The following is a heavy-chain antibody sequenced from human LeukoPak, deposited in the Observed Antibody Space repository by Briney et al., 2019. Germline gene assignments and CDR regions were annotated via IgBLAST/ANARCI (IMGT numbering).Heavy chain of an antibody. V-gene: IGHV3-9*01. Sequence: GGSLRLSCAASGFTFDDYAMHWVRHAPGKGLEWVSGISWNSGSIGYADSVKGRFTISRDNAKNSLYLQMNSLRAEDTALYYCAKAMGAAAPFDYWDQGTLVTVSS. J-gene: IGHJ4*02. CDR3: AKAMGAAAPFDY. CDR1: GFTFDDYA. D-gene: IGHD3-16*01. CDR2: ISWNSGSI.